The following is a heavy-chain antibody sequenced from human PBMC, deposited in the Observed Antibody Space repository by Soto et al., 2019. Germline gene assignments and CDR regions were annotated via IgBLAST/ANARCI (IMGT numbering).Heavy chain of an antibody. D-gene: IGHD5-12*01. CDR3: TRDVIVATTERGYYYYGMDV. CDR1: GYTFTGYY. Sequence: ASVKVSCKASGYTFTGYYMHWVRQAPGQGLEWMGWINPNSGNPTYAQGFTGRFVFSLDTSVSTAYLQICSLKAEDTAVYYCTRDVIVATTERGYYYYGMDVWGQGTTVTVSS. CDR2: INPNSGNP. J-gene: IGHJ6*02. V-gene: IGHV7-4-1*01.